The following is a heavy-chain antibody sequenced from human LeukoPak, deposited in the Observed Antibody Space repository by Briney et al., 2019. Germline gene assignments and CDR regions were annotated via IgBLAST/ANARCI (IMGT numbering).Heavy chain of an antibody. CDR1: RYTFTGYY. J-gene: IGHJ4*02. CDR3: ASGGITIFGVVIPNPDY. Sequence: ASVKVSFKASRYTFTGYYMHWVRQAPGQGLEWMGWINPNSGGTNYAQKFQGRVTMTRDTSISTAYMELSRLRSDDTAVYYCASGGITIFGVVIPNPDYWGQGTLVTVSS. V-gene: IGHV1-2*02. D-gene: IGHD3-3*01. CDR2: INPNSGGT.